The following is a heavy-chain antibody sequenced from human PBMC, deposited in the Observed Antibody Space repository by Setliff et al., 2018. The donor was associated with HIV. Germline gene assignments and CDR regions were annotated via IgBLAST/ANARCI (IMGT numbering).Heavy chain of an antibody. J-gene: IGHJ4*02. D-gene: IGHD3-22*01. V-gene: IGHV4-34*01. CDR1: GESFSGFY. CDR2: INPSGST. Sequence: SETLSLTCAVYGESFSGFYWNWIRQPPGKGLEWIGEINPSGSTNYNPSLKSRVTISVDKAKNQFSLKLTSVTAADTAVYYCARHDSGGYYSLDYWGQGTLVTVSS. CDR3: ARHDSGGYYSLDY.